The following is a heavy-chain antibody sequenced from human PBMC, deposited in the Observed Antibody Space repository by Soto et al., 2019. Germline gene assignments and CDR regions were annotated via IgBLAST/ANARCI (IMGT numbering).Heavy chain of an antibody. CDR2: IWYDGSNK. V-gene: IGHV3-33*01. Sequence: GVSLRLSCEASGFTFSSYGMHWVRQAPGKGLEWVAVIWYDGSNKYYADSVKGRFTISRDNSKSTLYLQMNSLRAEDTAVYYFARAGNGVYPHCFDPGAREPWSPSPQ. CDR1: GFTFSSYG. CDR3: ARAGNGVYPHCFDP. J-gene: IGHJ5*02. D-gene: IGHD2-15*01.